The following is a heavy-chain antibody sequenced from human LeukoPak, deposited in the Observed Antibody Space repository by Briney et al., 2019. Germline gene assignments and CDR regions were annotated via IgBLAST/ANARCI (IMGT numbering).Heavy chain of an antibody. D-gene: IGHD6-19*01. CDR2: ISYDGSNK. CDR3: AKDYLGIAVAGYFDY. Sequence: GGSLRLSCAASGFTFSSYGMHWVRQAPGKGLEWVAVISYDGSNKYYADSVKGRFTISRDNSKNTLYLQMNSLRAEDTAVYYCAKDYLGIAVAGYFDYWGQGTLVTV. J-gene: IGHJ4*02. V-gene: IGHV3-30*18. CDR1: GFTFSSYG.